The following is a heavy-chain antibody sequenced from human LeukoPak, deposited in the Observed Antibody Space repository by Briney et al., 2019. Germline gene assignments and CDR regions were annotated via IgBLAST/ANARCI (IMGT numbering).Heavy chain of an antibody. J-gene: IGHJ6*02. V-gene: IGHV1-18*01. Sequence: ASVKVSCKASGYTFTSYGISWVRQAPGQGLEGMGWISAYNGNTNYAQKLQGRVTMTTDTSTSTAYMELRSLRSDDTAVYYCARRARGYYYYGMDVWGQGTTVTVSS. CDR2: ISAYNGNT. CDR1: GYTFTSYG. CDR3: ARRARGYYYYGMDV.